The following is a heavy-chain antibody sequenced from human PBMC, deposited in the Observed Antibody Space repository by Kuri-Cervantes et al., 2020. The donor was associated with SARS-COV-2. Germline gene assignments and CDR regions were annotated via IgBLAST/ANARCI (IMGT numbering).Heavy chain of an antibody. CDR1: GFTFSSYG. CDR3: ARDRGEDIVVVVAASAYDY. D-gene: IGHD2-15*01. V-gene: IGHV3-21*01. CDR2: ISSSSYI. J-gene: IGHJ4*02. Sequence: GESLKISCAASGFTFSSYGMHWVRQAPGKGLEWVSSISSSSYIYYADSVKGRFTISRDNAKNSLYLQMNSLRAEDTAVYYCARDRGEDIVVVVAASAYDYWGQGTLVTVSS.